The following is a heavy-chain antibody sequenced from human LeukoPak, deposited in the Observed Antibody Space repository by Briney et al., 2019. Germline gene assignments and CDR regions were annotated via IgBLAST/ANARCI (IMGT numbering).Heavy chain of an antibody. J-gene: IGHJ4*02. CDR3: AKDVVRGVMWYFDY. V-gene: IGHV3-64*04. CDR1: GFTFSSYA. CDR2: ISSNGGST. Sequence: GGSLRLSCSASGFTFSSYAMHWVRQAPGKGLEYVSAISSNGGSTYYADSVKGRFTISRDNSKNTLYLQMNSLRAEDTAVYYCAKDVVRGVMWYFDYWGQGTLVTVSS. D-gene: IGHD3-10*01.